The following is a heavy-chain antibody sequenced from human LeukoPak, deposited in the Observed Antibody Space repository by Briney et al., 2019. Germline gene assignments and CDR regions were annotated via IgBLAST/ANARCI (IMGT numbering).Heavy chain of an antibody. CDR3: ASGYCSSTSCSHYYYYGMDV. CDR2: IIPIFGTA. V-gene: IGHV1-69*13. Sequence: ASVKVSCKASGGTFSSYAISWVRQAPGQGLEWMGGIIPIFGTANYAQKFQGRVTITADESTSTAYMELSSLRSEDTAVYYCASGYCSSTSCSHYYYYGMDVWGQGTTVTVSS. D-gene: IGHD2-2*03. J-gene: IGHJ6*02. CDR1: GGTFSSYA.